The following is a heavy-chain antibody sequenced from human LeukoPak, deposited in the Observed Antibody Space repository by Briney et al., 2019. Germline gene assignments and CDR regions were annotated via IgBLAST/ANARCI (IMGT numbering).Heavy chain of an antibody. V-gene: IGHV3-21*01. CDR2: ISSRSSYI. Sequence: PGGSLRLSCAASGFTFITDSMNWVRQAPGKGLEWVSSISSRSSYIYYADSVKGRFTISRDNSKNALYLQMNSLRAEDTAVYYCAKGGYYERPWYFDYWGQGTLVTVSS. CDR3: AKGGYYERPWYFDY. CDR1: GFTFITDS. D-gene: IGHD3-22*01. J-gene: IGHJ4*02.